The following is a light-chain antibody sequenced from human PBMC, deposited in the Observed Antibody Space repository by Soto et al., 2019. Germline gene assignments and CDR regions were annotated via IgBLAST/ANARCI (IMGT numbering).Light chain of an antibody. CDR3: SSYSTSRTLV. CDR2: EVS. V-gene: IGLV2-14*01. CDR1: SSDIGGSYY. J-gene: IGLJ1*01. Sequence: QSALTQPASESGSPGQSITISCTGTSSDIGGSYYVSWYQQHTGKAPKLMIYEVSNRPSGVSNRFSGSKSGNTASLTISGLQDEDEADYYCSSYSTSRTLVFGTGTKLTVL.